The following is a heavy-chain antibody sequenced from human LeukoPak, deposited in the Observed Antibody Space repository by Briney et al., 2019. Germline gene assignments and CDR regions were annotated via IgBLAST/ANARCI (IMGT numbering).Heavy chain of an antibody. J-gene: IGHJ4*02. CDR3: ARLWELDDY. Sequence: SETLSLTCAVYGGSFSGYYWSWIRQPPGKGLEWIGEINHSGSTNYNPSLKSRVTISVDTSKNQFSLKLSSVTAADTAVYYCARLWELDDYWGQGTLVTVSS. CDR2: INHSGST. CDR1: GGSFSGYY. V-gene: IGHV4-34*01. D-gene: IGHD1-26*01.